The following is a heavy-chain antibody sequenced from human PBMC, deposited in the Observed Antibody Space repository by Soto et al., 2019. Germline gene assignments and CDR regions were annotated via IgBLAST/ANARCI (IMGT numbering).Heavy chain of an antibody. CDR3: AKDPRVGASAAEYFQH. CDR2: INTNGGCT. CDR1: GFTLSIYA. V-gene: IGHV3-23*01. Sequence: EVQLLESGGGLVQPGGSLRLSCAASGFTLSIYAMTWVRQAPGKGLEWVSSINTNGGCTFYADSVKGRFTISRDHSENTVYLQMNSLRVEDTAIYYCAKDPRVGASAAEYFQHWGQGTLVSVSS. D-gene: IGHD1-26*01. J-gene: IGHJ1*01.